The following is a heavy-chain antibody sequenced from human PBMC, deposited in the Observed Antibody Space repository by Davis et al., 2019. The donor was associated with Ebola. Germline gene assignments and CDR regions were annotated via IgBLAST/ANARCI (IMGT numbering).Heavy chain of an antibody. J-gene: IGHJ2*01. CDR3: ARGLAPYYDILTGYYGYWYFDL. V-gene: IGHV1-8*03. Sequence: ASVKVSCKASGYTFTGYYMHWVRQAPGQGLEWMGWINPNSGNTGYAQKFQGRVTITRNTSISTAYMELSSLRSEDTAVYYCARGLAPYYDILTGYYGYWYFDLWGRGTLVTVSS. CDR2: INPNSGNT. CDR1: GYTFTGYY. D-gene: IGHD3-9*01.